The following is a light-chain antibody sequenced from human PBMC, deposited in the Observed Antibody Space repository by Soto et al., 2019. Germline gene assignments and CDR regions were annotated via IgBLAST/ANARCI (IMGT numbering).Light chain of an antibody. CDR3: QQYGSSGT. V-gene: IGKV3-20*01. Sequence: EIVMTQSPATLSVSPGERATLSCRASQSVSSNLAWYQQKPGQAPRLLIYGASNRATGIPDRFSGSGSRTDFTLTISRLEPEDFAVYYCQQYGSSGTSGQGTKVDIK. J-gene: IGKJ1*01. CDR2: GAS. CDR1: QSVSSN.